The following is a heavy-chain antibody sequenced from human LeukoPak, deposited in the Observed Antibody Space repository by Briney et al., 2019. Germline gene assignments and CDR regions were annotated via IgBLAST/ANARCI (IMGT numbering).Heavy chain of an antibody. J-gene: IGHJ4*02. Sequence: GGSLRLSCAASGFTVSSNYMSWVRQAPGKGLEWVSIIYSGGNTYYADSVKGRFTISRDNSKNTLYLQMNSLRAEDTAVYYCARWLQFGYYFDYWGQGTLVTVSS. V-gene: IGHV3-53*01. D-gene: IGHD5-24*01. CDR1: GFTVSSNY. CDR2: IYSGGNT. CDR3: ARWLQFGYYFDY.